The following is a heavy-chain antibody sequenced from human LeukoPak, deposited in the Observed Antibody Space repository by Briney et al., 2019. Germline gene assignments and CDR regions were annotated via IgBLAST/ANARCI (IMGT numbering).Heavy chain of an antibody. V-gene: IGHV3-74*01. CDR3: ARGSTSGYYYFFRDC. CDR2: INSDGSST. Sequence: GGSLRLSCAASGFTFSSYWMHWVRQAPGKGLVWVSRINSDGSSTSYADSVRGRFTISRDNAKNTLYLQMNSLRAEDTAVYYCARGSTSGYYYFFRDCWGQGTLVTVSS. CDR1: GFTFSSYW. J-gene: IGHJ4*02. D-gene: IGHD3-22*01.